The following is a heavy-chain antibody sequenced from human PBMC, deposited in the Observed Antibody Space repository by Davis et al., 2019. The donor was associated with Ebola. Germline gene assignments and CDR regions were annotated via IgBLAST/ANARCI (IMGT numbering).Heavy chain of an antibody. CDR1: GFTFSSYW. CDR2: ISGSGGST. D-gene: IGHD5-18*01. Sequence: GESLKISCAASGFTFSSYWMSWVRQAPGKGLEWVSAISGSGGSTYYADSVKGRFTISRDNSKNTLYLQINSLRAEDTAVYYCAGHTAMVYWGQGTLVTVSS. J-gene: IGHJ4*02. V-gene: IGHV3-23*01. CDR3: AGHTAMVY.